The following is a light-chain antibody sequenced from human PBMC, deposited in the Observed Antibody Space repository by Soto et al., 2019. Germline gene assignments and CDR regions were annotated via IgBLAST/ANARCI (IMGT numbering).Light chain of an antibody. CDR3: QQYDSSPRP. J-gene: IGKJ1*01. V-gene: IGKV3-20*01. Sequence: VLTHSQGIETLSPGERAILSCSASQSVNAAYLAWYQQRPGQAPRLLISGVSSRAAGIPDRFSGSGSGTDFTLTISRLEPEDFAVYYCQQYDSSPRPFGQGTKVDIK. CDR1: QSVNAAY. CDR2: GVS.